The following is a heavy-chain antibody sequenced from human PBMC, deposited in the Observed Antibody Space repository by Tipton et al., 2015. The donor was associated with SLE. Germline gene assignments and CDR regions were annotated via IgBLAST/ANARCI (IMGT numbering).Heavy chain of an antibody. CDR3: ARGRSDTRDFQH. CDR1: GGSFSGYY. CDR2: IYYSGST. D-gene: IGHD2-21*02. Sequence: TLSLTCAVYGGSFSGYYWSWIRQHPGKGLEWIGYIYYSGSTYYNPSLKSRVTISVDTSKNQFSLKLSSVTAADTAVYYCARGRSDTRDFQHWGQGTLVTVSS. J-gene: IGHJ1*01. V-gene: IGHV4-31*11.